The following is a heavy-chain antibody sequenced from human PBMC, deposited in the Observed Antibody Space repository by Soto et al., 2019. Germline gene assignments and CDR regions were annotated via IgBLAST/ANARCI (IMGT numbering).Heavy chain of an antibody. CDR3: ARSLGHYYYYGMDV. J-gene: IGHJ6*02. CDR2: IDPSDSYT. CDR1: GYSFTSYW. Sequence: PGESLKISCKGSGYSFTSYWISWVRQMPGKGLGWMGRIDPSDSYTNYSPSFQGHVTISADKSISTAYLQWSSLKASDTAMYYCARSLGHYYYYGMDVWGQGTTVTVSS. V-gene: IGHV5-10-1*01.